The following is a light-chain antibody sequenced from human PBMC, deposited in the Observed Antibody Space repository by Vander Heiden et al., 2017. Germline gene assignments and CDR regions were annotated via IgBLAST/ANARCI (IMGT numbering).Light chain of an antibody. CDR2: LGS. CDR1: QSLLHSNGYNY. CDR3: MQALQTPRT. Sequence: DIVMTQSPLSLPVTPGEPASISCRSSQSLLHSNGYNYLDWYLQKPGQSPQLLIYLGSNRASGVPDRFSGSGSGSGTDFTLKISRVEAEDVGVYYRMQALQTPRTFGQGTKVEIK. J-gene: IGKJ1*01. V-gene: IGKV2-28*01.